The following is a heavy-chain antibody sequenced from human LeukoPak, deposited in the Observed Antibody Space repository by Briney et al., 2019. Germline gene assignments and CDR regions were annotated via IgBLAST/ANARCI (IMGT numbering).Heavy chain of an antibody. V-gene: IGHV3-64*01. CDR1: GFTFSRYA. CDR3: ARLHQISGSYRPLDY. J-gene: IGHJ4*02. CDR2: ISSNGGST. Sequence: GGSLRLSCAASGFTFSRYAMHWVRQAPGKGLEYVSAISSNGGSTYYANSVKGRFTISRDNSKNTLYLQMGSLRAEDMAVYYCARLHQISGSYRPLDYWGQGTLVTVSS. D-gene: IGHD1-26*01.